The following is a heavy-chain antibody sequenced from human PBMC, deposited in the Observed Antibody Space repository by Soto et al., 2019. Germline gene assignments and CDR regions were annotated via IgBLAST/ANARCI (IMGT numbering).Heavy chain of an antibody. D-gene: IGHD5-18*01. CDR3: AISMVNDAFDI. J-gene: IGHJ3*02. CDR1: GGTFSSYT. V-gene: IGHV1-69*02. Sequence: QVQLVQSGAEVKKPGSSVKVSCKASGGTFSSYTISWVRQAPGQGLEWMGRIIPILGIANYAQKFQGRVTMTADKSTTTAYMELSSLRSEDTAVYYCAISMVNDAFDIWGQGTMVTVSS. CDR2: IIPILGIA.